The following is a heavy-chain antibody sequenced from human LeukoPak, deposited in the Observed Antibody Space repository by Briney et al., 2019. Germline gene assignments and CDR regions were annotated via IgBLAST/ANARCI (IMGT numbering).Heavy chain of an antibody. V-gene: IGHV4-38-2*02. J-gene: IGHJ6*03. CDR1: GYSISSGYY. D-gene: IGHD3-3*01. CDR2: INHSGST. Sequence: PSETLSLTCTVSGYSISSGYYWGWIRQPPGKGLEWIGSINHSGSTYYNPSLKSRVTISVDTSKNQFSLKLSSVTAADTAVYYCARRRSNYYYYYMDVWGKGTTVTISS. CDR3: ARRRSNYYYYYMDV.